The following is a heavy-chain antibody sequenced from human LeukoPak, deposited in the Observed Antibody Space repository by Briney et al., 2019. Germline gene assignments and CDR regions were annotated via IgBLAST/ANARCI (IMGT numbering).Heavy chain of an antibody. J-gene: IGHJ4*02. Sequence: GGSLRLSCAASGFIVSTNYMSWVRQAPGKGLEWVSFIHSDGSTYYADSVKGRFTISRDNSKNTLDLQMNSLRAEDTAVYYCASSLGWPGLSDYWGQGTLVTVSS. CDR1: GFIVSTNY. D-gene: IGHD6-19*01. CDR2: IHSDGST. V-gene: IGHV3-53*01. CDR3: ASSLGWPGLSDY.